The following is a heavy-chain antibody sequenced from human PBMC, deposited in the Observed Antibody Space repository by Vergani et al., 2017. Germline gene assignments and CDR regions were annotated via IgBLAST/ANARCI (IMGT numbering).Heavy chain of an antibody. J-gene: IGHJ6*03. D-gene: IGHD3-3*01. CDR2: ISSSSSYI. V-gene: IGHV3-21*01. CDR3: AREAPLRNYDFWSGYYARDPNYYYYYYMDV. CDR1: GFTFSSYS. Sequence: EVQLVESGGGLVKPGGSLRLSCAASGFTFSSYSMNWVRQAPGKGLEWVSSISSSSSYIYYADSVKGRFTISRDNAKNSLYLQMNSLRAEDTALYYCAREAPLRNYDFWSGYYARDPNYYYYYYMDVWGKGTTVTVSS.